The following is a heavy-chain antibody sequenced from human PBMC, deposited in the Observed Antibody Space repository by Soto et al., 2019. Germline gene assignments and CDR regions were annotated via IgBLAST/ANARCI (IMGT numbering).Heavy chain of an antibody. Sequence: GGSLRLSCAASGFTFSSYGMHWVRQAPGKGLEWVAVISYDGSNKYYADSVKGRFTISRDNSKNTLYLQMNSLRAEDTAVYYCAKGSGQRYYYYYGMDVWGQGTTGTVSS. V-gene: IGHV3-30*18. D-gene: IGHD3-3*01. CDR3: AKGSGQRYYYYYGMDV. J-gene: IGHJ6*02. CDR1: GFTFSSYG. CDR2: ISYDGSNK.